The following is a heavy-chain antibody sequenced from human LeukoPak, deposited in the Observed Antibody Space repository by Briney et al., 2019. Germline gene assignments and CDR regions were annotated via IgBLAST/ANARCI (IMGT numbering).Heavy chain of an antibody. D-gene: IGHD6-6*01. Sequence: PGGSLRLSCAASGFTFDDYAMHWVRQAPGKGLEWVSGISWNSGSIGYADSVKGRFTISRDNAKNSLYLQMNSLRSEDTAVYYCARGQGSSGYWGQGTLVTVSS. V-gene: IGHV3-9*01. CDR1: GFTFDDYA. CDR2: ISWNSGSI. CDR3: ARGQGSSGY. J-gene: IGHJ4*02.